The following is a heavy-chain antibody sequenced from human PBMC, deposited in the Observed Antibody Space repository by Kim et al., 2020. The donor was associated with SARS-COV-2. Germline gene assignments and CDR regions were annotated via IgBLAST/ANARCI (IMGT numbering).Heavy chain of an antibody. Sequence: DGSTINYADSVKGRFTNSRDDAKNTLYQQMNSLRAEDTAMYYCAKNFDSWGQGTLVTVSS. J-gene: IGHJ4*02. V-gene: IGHV3-74*01. CDR3: AKNFDS. CDR2: DGSTI.